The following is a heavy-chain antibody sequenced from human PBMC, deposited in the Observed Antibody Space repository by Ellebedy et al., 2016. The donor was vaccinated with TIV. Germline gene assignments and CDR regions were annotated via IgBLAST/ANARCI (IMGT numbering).Heavy chain of an antibody. CDR3: TTNGPHGYCTGSGCLWVDV. J-gene: IGHJ6*02. CDR1: GFTFSNAW. V-gene: IGHV3-15*04. Sequence: PGGSLRLSCAASGFTFSNAWMNWVRQAPGKGLEWVGRIESKSDGGATDYGAPVKGRCTISRDDSKNMLYLQMNSLKTEDTAVYYCTTNGPHGYCTGSGCLWVDVWGQGTTVTVSS. D-gene: IGHD2-8*02. CDR2: IESKSDGGAT.